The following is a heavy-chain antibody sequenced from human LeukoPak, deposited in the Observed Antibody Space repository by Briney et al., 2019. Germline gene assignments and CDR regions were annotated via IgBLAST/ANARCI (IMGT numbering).Heavy chain of an antibody. CDR2: ISSSGST. CDR1: GGSFSGYY. Sequence: PSETLSLTCAVYGGSFSGYYWSWIRQPAGKGLEWIGCISSSGSTNYNPSLKSRVTISVDTSKNQFSLKLSSVTAADTAVYFCARGPYSYDSSGAFDIWGQGTMVTVSS. V-gene: IGHV4-59*10. CDR3: ARGPYSYDSSGAFDI. D-gene: IGHD3-22*01. J-gene: IGHJ3*02.